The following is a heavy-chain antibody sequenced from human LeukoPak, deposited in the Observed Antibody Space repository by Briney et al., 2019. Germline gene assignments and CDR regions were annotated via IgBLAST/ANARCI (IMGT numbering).Heavy chain of an antibody. CDR2: INAGNGNT. Sequence: ASVKVSCKASGYTFTSYAMHWVRQAPGQRLEWMGWINAGNGNTKYSQKFQGRVTITRDTSASTAYMELSSLRSEDTAVYYCAKDGPQGIFGVVPIGIWGQGTLVTVSS. CDR1: GYTFTSYA. V-gene: IGHV1-3*01. D-gene: IGHD3-3*01. J-gene: IGHJ4*02. CDR3: AKDGPQGIFGVVPIGI.